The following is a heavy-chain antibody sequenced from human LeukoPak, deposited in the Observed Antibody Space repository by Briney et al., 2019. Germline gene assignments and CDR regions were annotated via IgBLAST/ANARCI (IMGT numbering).Heavy chain of an antibody. CDR1: GGSISSSSYY. Sequence: SETLSLTCTVSGGSISSSSYYWGWIRQPPGKGLEWIGSIYYSGSTYYNPSLKSRVTISVDTSKYQFSLKLSSVTAADTAVYYCASDPIAASTYWGQGTLVTVSS. CDR2: IYYSGST. D-gene: IGHD6-13*01. J-gene: IGHJ4*02. CDR3: ASDPIAASTY. V-gene: IGHV4-39*01.